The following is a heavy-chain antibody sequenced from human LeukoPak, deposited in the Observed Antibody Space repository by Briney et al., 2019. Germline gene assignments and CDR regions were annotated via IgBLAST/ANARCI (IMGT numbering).Heavy chain of an antibody. V-gene: IGHV1-2*02. CDR1: GYTFTGYY. Sequence: ASVKVSCKASGYTFTGYYMHWVRQAPGQGLEWMGWINPNSGGTNYAQKFQGRVTMTRDTSISTAYMELSRLRSDDTAVYYCSSDGGAETDDHYFDYWGQGTLVTVSS. CDR3: SSDGGAETDDHYFDY. D-gene: IGHD2-15*01. CDR2: INPNSGGT. J-gene: IGHJ4*02.